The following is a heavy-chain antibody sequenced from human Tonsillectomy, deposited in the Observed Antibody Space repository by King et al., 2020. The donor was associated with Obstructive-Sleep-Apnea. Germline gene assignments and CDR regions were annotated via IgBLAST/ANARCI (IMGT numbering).Heavy chain of an antibody. CDR3: ARDRGGSYSDWYFDL. CDR1: GFTFSSYD. D-gene: IGHD1-26*01. J-gene: IGHJ2*01. Sequence: VQLVESGGGLVQPGGSLRLSCAASGFTFSSYDMHWVRQATGKGLEWVSAIGTAVDTYYPGSVKGRFTISRENAKNSLYLQMNSLIAVGTAVYYCARDRGGSYSDWYFDLWGRGTLVTVSS. CDR2: IGTAVDT. V-gene: IGHV3-13*01.